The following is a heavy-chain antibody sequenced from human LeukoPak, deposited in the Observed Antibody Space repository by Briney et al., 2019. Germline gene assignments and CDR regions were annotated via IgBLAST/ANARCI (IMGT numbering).Heavy chain of an antibody. J-gene: IGHJ4*02. CDR3: ARDPPQERSYYHYFDY. V-gene: IGHV3-30-3*01. CDR1: GFTFSSYA. CDR2: ISYDGSNK. D-gene: IGHD1-26*01. Sequence: PGGSLRLSCAASGFTFSSYAMHWVRQAPGKGLEWVAVISYDGSNKYYADSVKGRFTISRDNSKNTLYLQMNSLRAEDTAVYYCARDPPQERSYYHYFDYWGQGTLVTVSS.